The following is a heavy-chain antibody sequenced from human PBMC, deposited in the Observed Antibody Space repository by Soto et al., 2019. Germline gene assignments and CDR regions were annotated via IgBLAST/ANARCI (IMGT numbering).Heavy chain of an antibody. CDR2: INAGNGNT. CDR1: GYTFTSYA. Sequence: ASVKVSCKASGYTFTSYAVHWVRQAPGQRLEWMGWINAGNGNTKYSQKFLGRVTLTRDTSTSTVYMDLSSLGSGDSAVYYCARDPGAMAHFDYWGQGTLVTVSS. V-gene: IGHV1-3*01. D-gene: IGHD5-18*01. J-gene: IGHJ4*02. CDR3: ARDPGAMAHFDY.